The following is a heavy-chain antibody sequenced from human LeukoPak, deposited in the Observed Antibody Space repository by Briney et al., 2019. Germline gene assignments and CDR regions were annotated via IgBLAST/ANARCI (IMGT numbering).Heavy chain of an antibody. Sequence: SETLSLTCSVSGASVSSDFWTWIRQPPGKGLEWIGNIYHSGSTNYNPSLKSRVTISIDTSKNQVSLKLTTVTAADTAVYYCARGGYYFDSSANREGYVFNIWGQGTMVTVSS. CDR1: GASVSSDF. D-gene: IGHD3-22*01. CDR3: ARGGYYFDSSANREGYVFNI. CDR2: IYHSGST. V-gene: IGHV4-59*02. J-gene: IGHJ3*02.